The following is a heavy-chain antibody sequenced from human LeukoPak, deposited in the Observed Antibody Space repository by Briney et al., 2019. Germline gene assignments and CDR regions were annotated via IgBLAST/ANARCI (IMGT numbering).Heavy chain of an antibody. V-gene: IGHV3-7*04. J-gene: IGHJ4*02. CDR3: ARDQWRLFDY. Sequence: GGSLRLSCAASGFTFSNYGIHWVRQAPGKGLEWVANIKEDGSDTYYVDSVRGRFTISRDNAKNLLYLQVNSLRGEDTAVYYCARDQWRLFDYWGQGTLVTVSS. D-gene: IGHD2-21*02. CDR2: IKEDGSDT. CDR1: GFTFSNYG.